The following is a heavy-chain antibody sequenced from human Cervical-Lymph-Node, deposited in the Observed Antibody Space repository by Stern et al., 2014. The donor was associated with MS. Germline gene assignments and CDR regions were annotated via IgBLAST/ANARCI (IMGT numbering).Heavy chain of an antibody. V-gene: IGHV4-59*01. D-gene: IGHD4-23*01. CDR2: IYYSGST. Sequence: LQLQESGPGLGKPSETLSLTCTVSGGSNSSYYWSWIRQPPGKGLEWIGYIYYSGSTNYNPSLKSRVTISVDTSKNQFSLKLSSVTAADTAVYYCARGYGGNPIDYWGQGTLVTVSS. J-gene: IGHJ4*02. CDR3: ARGYGGNPIDY. CDR1: GGSNSSYY.